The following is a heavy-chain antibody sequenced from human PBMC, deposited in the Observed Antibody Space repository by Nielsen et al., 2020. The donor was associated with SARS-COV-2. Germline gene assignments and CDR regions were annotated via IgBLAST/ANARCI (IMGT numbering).Heavy chain of an antibody. J-gene: IGHJ4*02. V-gene: IGHV3-7*01. CDR2: IKHDGSEQ. Sequence: GESLKISCAASGFTLSSHWMSWVRQAPGKGLEWLANIKHDGSEQYYVDSVKGRFTMSRDNAKNLLYLQMNSLRDDDTAVYYCARDSYIVPTNYYFDYWGQGALVTVSS. CDR1: GFTLSSHW. CDR3: ARDSYIVPTNYYFDY. D-gene: IGHD5-12*01.